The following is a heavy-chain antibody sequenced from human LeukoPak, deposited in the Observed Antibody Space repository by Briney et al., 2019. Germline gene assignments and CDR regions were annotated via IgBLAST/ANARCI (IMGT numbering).Heavy chain of an antibody. Sequence: GGSLRLSCAASGFTFSSYAMSWVRQAPGKGLGWVSGINWNGGSTGYADSVKGRFTISRDNAKNSLYLQMNSLRAEDTALYYCARGEDSPFDYWGQGTLVTVSS. V-gene: IGHV3-20*04. CDR3: ARGEDSPFDY. CDR1: GFTFSSYA. D-gene: IGHD3-22*01. CDR2: INWNGGST. J-gene: IGHJ4*02.